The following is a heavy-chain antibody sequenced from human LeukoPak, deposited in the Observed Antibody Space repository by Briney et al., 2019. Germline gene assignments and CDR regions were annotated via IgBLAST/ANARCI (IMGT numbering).Heavy chain of an antibody. Sequence: PSETLSLTCDVSGVSISSYWWSWVRKPAGKGLEWIGRIYTTGRTNYSPSFQSRVTMSIDMSKNHFSLTLRSVTAADTAVYYCARAGYPISAFHSDFWGQGAPVTVSS. J-gene: IGHJ4*02. D-gene: IGHD5-12*01. CDR1: GVSISSYW. CDR3: ARAGYPISAFHSDF. V-gene: IGHV4-4*07. CDR2: IYTTGRT.